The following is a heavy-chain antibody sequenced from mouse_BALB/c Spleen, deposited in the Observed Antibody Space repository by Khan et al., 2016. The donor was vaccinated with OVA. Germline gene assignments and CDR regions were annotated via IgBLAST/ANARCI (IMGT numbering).Heavy chain of an antibody. J-gene: IGHJ3*01. V-gene: IGHV1S137*01. Sequence: QVQLQQSGAELVRPGVSVKLSCYGSGYTFTDFALHWVQPSPAKSLEWIGVISTYYGDVDYSLQFKGKATMTVDRSSSTASMVLARLPPEDSVIYDGARGGKFADWGQGTLVTVSA. D-gene: IGHD1-1*02. CDR3: ARGGKFAD. CDR1: GYTFTDFA. CDR2: ISTYYGDV.